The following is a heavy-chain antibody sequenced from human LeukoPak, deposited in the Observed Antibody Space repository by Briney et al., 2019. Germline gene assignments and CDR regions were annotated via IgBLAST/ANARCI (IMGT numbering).Heavy chain of an antibody. CDR3: ARHFLGAAGDAFDI. V-gene: IGHV1-18*01. CDR2: ISAYNGNT. D-gene: IGHD6-25*01. CDR1: GYTFTSYG. J-gene: IGHJ3*02. Sequence: GASVKVSCKASGYTFTSYGISWVRQAPGQGLEWMGWISAYNGNTNCAQKLQGRVTMTTDTSTSTAYMELRSLRSDDTAVYYCARHFLGAAGDAFDIWGQGTMVTVSS.